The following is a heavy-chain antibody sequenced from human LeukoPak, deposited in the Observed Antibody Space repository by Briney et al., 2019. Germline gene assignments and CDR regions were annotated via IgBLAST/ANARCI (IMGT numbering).Heavy chain of an antibody. V-gene: IGHV4-34*01. Sequence: PSETLSLTCAVYGGSFSGYYWSWIRQPPGKGLEWIGEINHSGSTNYNPSLKSRVTISVDTSKNQFSLKLSSVTAADTAVYYCARVLPRSSGWYGDYYYYMDVWGKGTMVTVSS. D-gene: IGHD6-19*01. CDR1: GGSFSGYY. J-gene: IGHJ6*03. CDR3: ARVLPRSSGWYGDYYYYMDV. CDR2: INHSGST.